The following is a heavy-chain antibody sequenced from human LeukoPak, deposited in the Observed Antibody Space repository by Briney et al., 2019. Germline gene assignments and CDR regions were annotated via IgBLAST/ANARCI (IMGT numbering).Heavy chain of an antibody. Sequence: EASVKVSCKASGYSFTTFGISWVRQAPGQGLEWMGWISAYNGDTMYARKFQDRVTMTTGTSTNTAYMDLRSLTSDDTAVYYCGRDKAEAVYYFDYWGQGTLVTVSS. CDR3: GRDKAEAVYYFDY. V-gene: IGHV1-18*01. D-gene: IGHD6-13*01. CDR2: ISAYNGDT. J-gene: IGHJ4*02. CDR1: GYSFTTFG.